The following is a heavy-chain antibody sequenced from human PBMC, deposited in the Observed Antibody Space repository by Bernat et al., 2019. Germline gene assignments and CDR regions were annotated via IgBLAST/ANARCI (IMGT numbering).Heavy chain of an antibody. D-gene: IGHD3-22*01. V-gene: IGHV3-33*01. J-gene: IGHJ6*02. CDR1: GFTFSSYG. Sequence: QVQLVESGGGVVQPGRSLRLSCAASGFTFSSYGMHWVRQAPGKGLEWVAVIWYDGSNKYYADSVKGRFTISRDNSKNTLYLQMNSLRAEDTAVYYCARDQEKYYYDRSGYSGYYYGMDVWGQGTTVTVSS. CDR2: IWYDGSNK. CDR3: ARDQEKYYYDRSGYSGYYYGMDV.